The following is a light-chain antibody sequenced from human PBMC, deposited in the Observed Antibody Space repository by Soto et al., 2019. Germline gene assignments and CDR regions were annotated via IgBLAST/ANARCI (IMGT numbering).Light chain of an antibody. CDR3: QKRSIWPPWT. Sequence: EIVMTQSPATLSVSPVECATLSCRASQSVSIDLAWYQHQPGQAPRLLSYDASIRATGVPARFSGSGSGTAFSLPISSLEPEDFVIYYCQKRSIWPPWTFGQGTKVDIK. CDR2: DAS. V-gene: IGKV3-11*01. CDR1: QSVSID. J-gene: IGKJ1*01.